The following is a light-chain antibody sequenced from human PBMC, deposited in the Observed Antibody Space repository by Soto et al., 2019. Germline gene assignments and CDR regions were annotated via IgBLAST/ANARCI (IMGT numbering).Light chain of an antibody. J-gene: IGKJ5*01. CDR3: QKYNEWPIN. CDR1: QTVSIN. V-gene: IGKV3-15*01. Sequence: IVLTHSPGTLSFSPLERATLSFSASQTVSINFLAWYQEKPGQAPRLLIYRASSRATGISGSFSGSGSGTEFTLTITSLQSEDFAVYYCQKYNEWPINFGQGTRLEIK. CDR2: RAS.